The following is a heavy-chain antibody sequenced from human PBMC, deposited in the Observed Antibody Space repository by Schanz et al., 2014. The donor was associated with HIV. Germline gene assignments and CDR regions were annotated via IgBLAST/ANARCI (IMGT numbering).Heavy chain of an antibody. CDR2: ISASGDDT. J-gene: IGHJ6*02. D-gene: IGHD4-17*01. CDR3: AKSRGDSWPYGMDV. Sequence: EVQLLESGGGLVRPGGSLRLSCTASGFIFSGYAMSWVRQAPGKGLEWVSAISASGDDTYYADSVQGRFTISRDNSKNTLYLQMNSLTAEDTAIYYCAKSRGDSWPYGMDVWGQGTTVTVSS. V-gene: IGHV3-23*01. CDR1: GFIFSGYA.